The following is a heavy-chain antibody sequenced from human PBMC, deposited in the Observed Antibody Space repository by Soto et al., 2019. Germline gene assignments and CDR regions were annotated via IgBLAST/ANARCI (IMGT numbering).Heavy chain of an antibody. CDR3: ARSVFP. J-gene: IGHJ5*02. Sequence: QVQLQESGPGLVKPSQTLSLTCTVSGGSISSGGYYWSWIRQHPGKGLEWIGYIYYSVPTYYKPSLNRRVTISVDTSKNQFSLKLTSVTAADMAVYYCARSVFPWGQGTLVTVSS. CDR1: GGSISSGGYY. CDR2: IYYSVPT. V-gene: IGHV4-31*03.